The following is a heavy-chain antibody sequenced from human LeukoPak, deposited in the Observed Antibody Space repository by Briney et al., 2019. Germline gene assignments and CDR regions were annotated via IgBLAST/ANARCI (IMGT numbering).Heavy chain of an antibody. CDR1: GFTFDDYA. J-gene: IGHJ4*02. V-gene: IGHV3-9*01. CDR2: ISWNSGSI. CDR3: ARAYCSSTSCYTVY. D-gene: IGHD2-2*02. Sequence: GGSLRLSCAASGFTFDDYAMHWVRQAPGKGLEWVSGISWNSGSIGYADSVKGRFTISGDNAKNSLYLQMNSLRAEDTALYYCARAYCSSTSCYTVYWGQGTLVTVSS.